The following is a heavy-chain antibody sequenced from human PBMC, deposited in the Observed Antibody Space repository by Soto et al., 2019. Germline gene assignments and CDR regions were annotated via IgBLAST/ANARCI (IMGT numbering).Heavy chain of an antibody. CDR1: GFTFSSYA. CDR3: AKTPPGYCSSTSCYGATDY. J-gene: IGHJ4*02. D-gene: IGHD2-2*03. CDR2: ISGSGGST. V-gene: IGHV3-23*01. Sequence: GGSLRLSCAASGFTFSSYAMSWVRQAPGKGLEWVSAISGSGGSTYYADSVKGRFTISRDNSKNTLYLQMNSLRAEDTAVYYCAKTPPGYCSSTSCYGATDYWGQGTLVTVSS.